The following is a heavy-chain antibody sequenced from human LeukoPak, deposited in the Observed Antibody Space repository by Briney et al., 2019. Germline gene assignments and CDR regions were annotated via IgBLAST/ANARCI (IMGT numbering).Heavy chain of an antibody. CDR2: ISTYNGNT. V-gene: IGHV1-18*01. D-gene: IGHD6-13*01. Sequence: ASVKVSCKASGYTFTNYGISWVRQAPGQGLEWMGWISTYNGNTNYAQKLQGRVTMTTDTSTSTAYMELRSLRSDDTAVYYCARGTSSSWYGSSFDYWGQGTLVTVSS. J-gene: IGHJ4*02. CDR1: GYTFTNYG. CDR3: ARGTSSSWYGSSFDY.